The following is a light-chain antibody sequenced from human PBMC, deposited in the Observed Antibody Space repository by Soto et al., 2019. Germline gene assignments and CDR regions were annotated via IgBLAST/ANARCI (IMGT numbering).Light chain of an antibody. J-gene: IGLJ2*01. CDR1: SANIGAGYD. CDR2: GNN. V-gene: IGLV1-40*01. Sequence: QPVLTQPPSVSGAPGQTITISCTGSSANIGAGYDVHWYQQFPGTAPKLLIHGNNDRPSGVSDRFSASKSGTSASLAITGLQAEDEADYYCQSYDSRLRVYVVFGGGTQLTVL. CDR3: QSYDSRLRVYVV.